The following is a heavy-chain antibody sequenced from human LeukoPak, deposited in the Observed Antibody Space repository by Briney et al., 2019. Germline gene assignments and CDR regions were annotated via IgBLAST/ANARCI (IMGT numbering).Heavy chain of an antibody. J-gene: IGHJ4*02. V-gene: IGHV3-48*01. Sequence: GGSLRLSCAASGFTFGTYVMNWVRQAPGKGLEWISFISSSGATIYYADSVKGRFTISRDNAKNSLYLQINSPRVEDTAVYYCASLAGGYFFDHWGQGTLVTVSS. CDR3: ASLAGGYFFDH. CDR2: ISSSGATI. D-gene: IGHD1-26*01. CDR1: GFTFGTYV.